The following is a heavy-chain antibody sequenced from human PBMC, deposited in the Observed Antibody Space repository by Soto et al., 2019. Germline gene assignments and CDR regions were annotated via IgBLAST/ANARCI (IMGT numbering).Heavy chain of an antibody. CDR1: GFTFSSYA. V-gene: IGHV3-23*01. Sequence: GGSLRLSCAASGFTFSSYAMNWVRQAPGKGLEWVAGISGRGDSTNYADSVKGRFTVSRDTSDNTLYLQMNSLRAEDTAIYYCAKSGGVTVAGTDLDFWGQGTLVTVSS. CDR2: ISGRGDST. J-gene: IGHJ4*02. CDR3: AKSGGVTVAGTDLDF. D-gene: IGHD6-19*01.